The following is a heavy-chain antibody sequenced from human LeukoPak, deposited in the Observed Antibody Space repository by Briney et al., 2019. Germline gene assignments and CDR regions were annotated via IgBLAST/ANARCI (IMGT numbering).Heavy chain of an antibody. CDR3: ARTQSYFDY. CDR1: GGSISSYY. CDR2: IYYSGST. J-gene: IGHJ4*02. Sequence: SETLSLTCTVSGGSISSYYLSWIRQPPGKGLEWIGYIYYSGSTNYNPSLKSRVTISVDTSKNQFSLKLSSVTAADTAVYYCARTQSYFDYWGQGTLVTVSS. V-gene: IGHV4-59*01. D-gene: IGHD2-21*01.